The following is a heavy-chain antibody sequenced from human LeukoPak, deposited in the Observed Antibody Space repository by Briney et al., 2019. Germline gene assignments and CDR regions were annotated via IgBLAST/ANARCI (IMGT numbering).Heavy chain of an antibody. J-gene: IGHJ2*01. CDR3: ARSVLKYSSGWSYWYFDL. D-gene: IGHD6-19*01. CDR2: IYHSGST. CDR1: GGSISSSNW. Sequence: SGTLSPTCAVSGGSISSSNWWSWVRQPPGKGLEWIGEIYHSGSTNYNPSLKSRVTISVDKSKNQFSLKLSSVTAADTAVYYCARSVLKYSSGWSYWYFDLWGRGTLVTVSS. V-gene: IGHV4-4*02.